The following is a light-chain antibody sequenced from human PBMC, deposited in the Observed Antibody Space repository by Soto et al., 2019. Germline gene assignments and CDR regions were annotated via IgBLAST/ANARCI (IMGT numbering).Light chain of an antibody. CDR3: QQYNSYPWT. CDR1: QHISDY. J-gene: IGKJ1*01. Sequence: DTRLTQSPSSLSASVGDRVTITCQASQHISDYLNWYQQKPGKAPKLLIYDGTKLETGVPSRFSGSGSGTEFTLTITNLQPEDFVAYFCQQYNSYPWTFGQGTKV. CDR2: DGT. V-gene: IGKV1-33*01.